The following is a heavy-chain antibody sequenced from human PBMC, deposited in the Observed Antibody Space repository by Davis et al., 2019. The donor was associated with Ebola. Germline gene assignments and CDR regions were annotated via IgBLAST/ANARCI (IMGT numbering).Heavy chain of an antibody. CDR1: GFVFRNYV. Sequence: GGSLRLSCAASGFVFRNYVMSWVRQAPGKGLEWVPTLGTSADTYYADSVKGRFTISRDNSKNTLYLQMNGLRVEDTAIYCCAKDTSNIWFDIWGQGTNVTVSS. CDR3: AKDTSNIWFDI. D-gene: IGHD1-26*01. CDR2: LGTSADT. V-gene: IGHV3-23*01. J-gene: IGHJ3*02.